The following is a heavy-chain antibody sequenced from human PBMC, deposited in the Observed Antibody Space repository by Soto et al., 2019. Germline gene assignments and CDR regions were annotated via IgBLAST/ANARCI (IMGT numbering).Heavy chain of an antibody. CDR1: GFTFSTST. D-gene: IGHD3-10*01. V-gene: IGHV3-30-3*01. CDR2: VSYDGSNK. J-gene: IGHJ4*02. Sequence: GGSLRLSCAASGFTFSTSTIHWVRQAPGKGLEWVAVVSYDGSNKYYADSVKGRFTISRDNSKNTLYLQINSLRAEDTAVYYCAKGAGPVGELLYQLDYWGQGTLVTVSS. CDR3: AKGAGPVGELLYQLDY.